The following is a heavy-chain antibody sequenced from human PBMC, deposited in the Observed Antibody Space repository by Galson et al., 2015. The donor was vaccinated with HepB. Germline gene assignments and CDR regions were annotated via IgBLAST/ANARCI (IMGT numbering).Heavy chain of an antibody. D-gene: IGHD3-22*01. Sequence: SLRLSCAASGFTFDDYAMHWVRQAPGKGLEWVSGISWNSGSIGYADSVKGRFTISRDNAKNSLYLRMNSLRAEDTALYYCAKGRYYYDSCGYSRNDLPNYYYYYGMDVWGQGTTVTVSS. CDR2: ISWNSGSI. CDR3: AKGRYYYDSCGYSRNDLPNYYYYYGMDV. J-gene: IGHJ6*02. V-gene: IGHV3-9*01. CDR1: GFTFDDYA.